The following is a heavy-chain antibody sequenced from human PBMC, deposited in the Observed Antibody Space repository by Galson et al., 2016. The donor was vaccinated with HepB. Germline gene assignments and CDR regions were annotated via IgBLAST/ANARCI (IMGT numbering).Heavy chain of an antibody. Sequence: SLRLSCAASGFTFSNYAMNWVRQAPGKGLEWVSHNNRDSRLIDYADSVKGRFTVSRDNGKNSLFLQMDGLRAEDTVVYYCVRDNDWAFDYWGQGIVVTVSS. J-gene: IGHJ4*02. D-gene: IGHD1-1*01. CDR1: GFTFSNYA. CDR2: NNRDSRLI. CDR3: VRDNDWAFDY. V-gene: IGHV3-48*01.